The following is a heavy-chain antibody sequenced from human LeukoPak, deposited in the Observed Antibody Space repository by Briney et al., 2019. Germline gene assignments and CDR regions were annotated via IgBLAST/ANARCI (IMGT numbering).Heavy chain of an antibody. Sequence: GGSLRLSCAASGFTFSSYWMHWVRQAPGKGLVWVSRINSDGSDTTYADSVKGRFTISRDNAKNTLYLQMNSLRAEDTAVYYCAKNGPGLDYFDYWGQGTLVTVSP. V-gene: IGHV3-74*01. CDR3: AKNGPGLDYFDY. D-gene: IGHD3-10*01. J-gene: IGHJ4*02. CDR2: INSDGSDT. CDR1: GFTFSSYW.